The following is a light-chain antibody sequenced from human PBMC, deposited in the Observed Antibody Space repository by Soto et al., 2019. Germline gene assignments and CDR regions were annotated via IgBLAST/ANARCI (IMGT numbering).Light chain of an antibody. V-gene: IGLV1-40*01. CDR1: SSNIGSSFD. CDR2: GNT. CDR3: HSYDTILSGSV. Sequence: QSVLTQPPSVSGAPGQRVTISCTGSSSNIGSSFDVHWYQHLPGTAPKLLIYGNTNRPSGVPDRFSGSKSGNSASLAITGLQAEEEADYYCHSYDTILSGSVFGGGTKVTVL. J-gene: IGLJ2*01.